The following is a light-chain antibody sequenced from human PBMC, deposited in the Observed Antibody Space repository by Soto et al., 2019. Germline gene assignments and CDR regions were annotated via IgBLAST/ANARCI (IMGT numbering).Light chain of an antibody. Sequence: IQMTQSPSTLSASVLDIVTITCRASQSISSWLAWYQQKPGKAPKLLIYKASSLESGVPSRFSGSGSGTEFTLTISSLQPDDFATYYCQQYNSSPITFGQGTRLEIK. V-gene: IGKV1-5*03. CDR1: QSISSW. J-gene: IGKJ5*01. CDR2: KAS. CDR3: QQYNSSPIT.